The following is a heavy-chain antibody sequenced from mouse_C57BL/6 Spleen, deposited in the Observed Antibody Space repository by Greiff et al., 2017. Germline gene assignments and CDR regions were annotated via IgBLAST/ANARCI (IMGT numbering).Heavy chain of an antibody. V-gene: IGHV1-55*01. Sequence: VQLQQPGAELVKPGASVKMSCKASGYTFTSYWITWVKQRPGQGLEWIGDIYPGSGSTNYNETLKSQATLTVDKSSSTVYLQISSLTSVYSAVYYFTLTGTRGWFAYWGQGTLVTVSA. CDR2: IYPGSGST. J-gene: IGHJ3*01. CDR3: TLTGTRGWFAY. D-gene: IGHD4-1*01. CDR1: GYTFTSYW.